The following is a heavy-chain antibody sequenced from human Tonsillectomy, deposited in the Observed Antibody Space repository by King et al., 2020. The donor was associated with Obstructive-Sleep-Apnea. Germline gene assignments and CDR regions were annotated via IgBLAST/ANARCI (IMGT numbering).Heavy chain of an antibody. V-gene: IGHV3-7*01. Sequence: LQLVQSGGGLVQPGGSLRLSCAASGFTFSSSWMSWVRQAPGKGLEWGANIKQDGSEKYYVDSVKGRFTISRDNAKNSLYLQMNSLRVEDTAVYYCTRLSGSSVDYWGQGTLVTVSS. CDR3: TRLSGSSVDY. CDR2: IKQDGSEK. J-gene: IGHJ4*02. D-gene: IGHD1-26*01. CDR1: GFTFSSSW.